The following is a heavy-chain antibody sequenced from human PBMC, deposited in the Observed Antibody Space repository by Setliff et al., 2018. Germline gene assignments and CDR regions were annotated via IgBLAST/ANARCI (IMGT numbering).Heavy chain of an antibody. V-gene: IGHV3-74*01. D-gene: IGHD5-18*01. CDR3: ARATAMAIYYYYMDV. Sequence: LRLSCAASGFTFSSYWMHWVRQVPGKGLVWVSRINSDGSTTNYADSVKGRFTISRDNAKNTLYLQMNSLRAEDTAVCYCARATAMAIYYYYMDVWGKGTTVTVSS. CDR1: GFTFSSYW. J-gene: IGHJ6*03. CDR2: INSDGSTT.